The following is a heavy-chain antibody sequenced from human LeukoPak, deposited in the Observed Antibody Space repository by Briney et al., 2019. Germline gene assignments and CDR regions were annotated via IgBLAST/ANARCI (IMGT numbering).Heavy chain of an antibody. J-gene: IGHJ4*02. D-gene: IGHD3-10*01. CDR2: INAGNGNT. V-gene: IGHV1-3*01. Sequence: ASVKVSCKASGYTFTSYAMHWVRQAPGQRLEWMGWINAGNGNTKYSQKFQGRVTITRDTSASTAYMELSSLRSGDTAVYYCARAVGSGSYSPVYWGQGTLVTVSS. CDR1: GYTFTSYA. CDR3: ARAVGSGSYSPVY.